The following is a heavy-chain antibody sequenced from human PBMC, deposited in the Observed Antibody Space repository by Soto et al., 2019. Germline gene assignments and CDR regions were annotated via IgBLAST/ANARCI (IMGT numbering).Heavy chain of an antibody. V-gene: IGHV4-34*01. CDR2: INHSGST. D-gene: IGHD3-10*01. J-gene: IGHJ6*03. CDR3: ARRGLATNYYYYYYMDV. Sequence: ASETLSLTCAVYGGSFSGYYGSWIRQPPGKGLEWIGEINHSGSTNYNPSLKSRVTISVDTSKNQFSLKLSSVTAADTAVYYCARRGLATNYYYYYYMDVWGKGTTVTVSS. CDR1: GGSFSGYY.